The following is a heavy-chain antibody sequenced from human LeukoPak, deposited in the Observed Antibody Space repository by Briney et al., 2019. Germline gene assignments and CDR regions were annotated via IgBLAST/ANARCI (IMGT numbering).Heavy chain of an antibody. V-gene: IGHV1-2*02. J-gene: IGHJ4*02. Sequence: ASVKVSCKASGYTFTGYHMHWVRQAPGQGLEWMGWINPNGGGTNYAQKFQGRVTMTRDTSISTAYMELSRLRSDDTAVYYCARDFQPSSVRYMNHYFDYWGQGTLVTVSS. CDR2: INPNGGGT. D-gene: IGHD3-9*01. CDR1: GYTFTGYH. CDR3: ARDFQPSSVRYMNHYFDY.